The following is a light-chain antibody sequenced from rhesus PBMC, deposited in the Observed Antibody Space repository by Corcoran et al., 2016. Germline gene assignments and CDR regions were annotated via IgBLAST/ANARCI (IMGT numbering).Light chain of an antibody. Sequence: DIQMTQSPSSLSASVGDRVTITCQASQSLSNYLNWYQQKPGKIPKLLIYIASCFQSGIPSRVSGSGSGTDVTLTISSLQPEDFATYYCQQGYSYPYSFGQGTKVEIK. CDR2: IAS. V-gene: IGKV1S9*01. CDR1: QSLSNY. CDR3: QQGYSYPYS. J-gene: IGKJ2*01.